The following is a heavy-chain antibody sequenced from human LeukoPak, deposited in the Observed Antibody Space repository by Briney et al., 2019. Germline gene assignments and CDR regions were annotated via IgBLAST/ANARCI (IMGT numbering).Heavy chain of an antibody. V-gene: IGHV1-2*06. CDR1: GYTLTGYY. Sequence: GASVKVSCKASGYTLTGYYMHWVRQAPGQGLEWMGRINPNSGGTNYAQKFQGRVTMTRDTSISTAYMELSRLRSDDTAVYYCASDTTYCSGGSCYHPGYYYYGMDVWGQGTTVTVSS. CDR3: ASDTTYCSGGSCYHPGYYYYGMDV. D-gene: IGHD2-15*01. J-gene: IGHJ6*02. CDR2: INPNSGGT.